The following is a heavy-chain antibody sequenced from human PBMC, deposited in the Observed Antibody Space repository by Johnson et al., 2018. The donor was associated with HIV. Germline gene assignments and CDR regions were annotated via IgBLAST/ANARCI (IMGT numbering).Heavy chain of an antibody. CDR3: AKVVRELGMSRPTNDAFDI. CDR1: GFKFDNYG. Sequence: VQLVESGGGLVQPGGSLRLSCAASGFKFDNYGMTWIRQAPGKGLEWILYISITGNTIYYADSVKGRFTISRDNSKNTLYLQMNSLRAEDTAVYYCAKVVRELGMSRPTNDAFDIWGQGTMVTVSS. CDR2: ISITGNTI. J-gene: IGHJ3*02. D-gene: IGHD7-27*01. V-gene: IGHV3-48*01.